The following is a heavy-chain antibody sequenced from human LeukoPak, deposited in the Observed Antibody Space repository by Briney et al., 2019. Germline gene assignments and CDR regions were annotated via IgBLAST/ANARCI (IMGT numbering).Heavy chain of an antibody. CDR2: IKEDGSRN. V-gene: IGHV3-7*04. CDR3: ARANNAGWFDY. J-gene: IGHJ4*02. D-gene: IGHD6-19*01. CDR1: GFSFSSFW. Sequence: GGSLRLSCAASGFSFSSFWMTWVRQAPGKGLEWVANIKEDGSRNHCVDSVKGRFTISRDNAKNSLFLQMSSLRVEDTAVYYCARANNAGWFDYWGQGTLVTVSS.